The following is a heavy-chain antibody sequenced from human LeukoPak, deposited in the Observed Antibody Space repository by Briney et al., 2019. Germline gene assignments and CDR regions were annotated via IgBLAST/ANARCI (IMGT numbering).Heavy chain of an antibody. CDR1: GYTFTSYA. CDR2: INAGNGNT. CDR3: AREYSSGAPWFDP. Sequence: ASVMVSCKASGYTFTSYAMHWVRQAPGQRLEWMGWINAGNGNTKYSQKFQGRVTITRDTSASTAYMELSSLRSEDTAVYYCAREYSSGAPWFDPWGQGTLVTVSS. V-gene: IGHV1-3*01. D-gene: IGHD6-25*01. J-gene: IGHJ5*02.